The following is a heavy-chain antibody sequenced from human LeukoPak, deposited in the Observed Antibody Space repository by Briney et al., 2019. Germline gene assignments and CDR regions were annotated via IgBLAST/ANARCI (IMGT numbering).Heavy chain of an antibody. CDR1: GGSFSGYY. CDR2: INHSGST. V-gene: IGHV4-34*01. Sequence: NPSETLSLTCAVYGGSFSGYYWSWIRQPPGKGLEWIGEINHSGSTNYNPSLKSRVTISVDTSKNQFSLKLSSVTAADTAVYYCARSPLRVHAFDIWGQGTMVTVSS. CDR3: ARSPLRVHAFDI. J-gene: IGHJ3*02.